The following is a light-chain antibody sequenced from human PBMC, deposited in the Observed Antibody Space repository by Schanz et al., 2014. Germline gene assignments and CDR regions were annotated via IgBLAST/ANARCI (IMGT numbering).Light chain of an antibody. Sequence: EIVLTQSPGTLSLSPGERATLSCRASQSVSSNYLAWYQQKPGQAPRLLIYGASSRATGIPDRFSGSGSDTEFTLIISRLEPEDSAVYYCQQYGSSSPFGGGTTVEIK. CDR3: QQYGSSSP. J-gene: IGKJ4*01. V-gene: IGKV3-20*01. CDR1: QSVSSNY. CDR2: GAS.